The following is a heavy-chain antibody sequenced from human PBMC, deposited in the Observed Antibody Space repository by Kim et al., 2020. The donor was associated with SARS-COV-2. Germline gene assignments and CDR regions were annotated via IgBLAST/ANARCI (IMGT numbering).Heavy chain of an antibody. D-gene: IGHD3-22*01. CDR2: T. J-gene: IGHJ4*02. Sequence: TNYAQKFQGRVTMTRDTSISTAYMELSRLRSDDTAVYYCARESSGYYLYWGQGTLVTVSS. V-gene: IGHV1-2*02. CDR3: ARESSGYYLY.